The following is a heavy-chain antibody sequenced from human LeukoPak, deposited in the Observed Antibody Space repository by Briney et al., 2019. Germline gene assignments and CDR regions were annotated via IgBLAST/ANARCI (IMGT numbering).Heavy chain of an antibody. Sequence: ASVKVSCKASGYTFTSYYMHWVRQAPGQGPEWMGIINPSGGSTSYAQKFQGRVTMTRDTSASTVYVELSSLRSEDTAVYYCAGPGEKDYYFDYWGQGTLVTVSS. J-gene: IGHJ4*02. CDR2: INPSGGST. CDR3: AGPGEKDYYFDY. CDR1: GYTFTSYY. V-gene: IGHV1-46*01. D-gene: IGHD3-16*01.